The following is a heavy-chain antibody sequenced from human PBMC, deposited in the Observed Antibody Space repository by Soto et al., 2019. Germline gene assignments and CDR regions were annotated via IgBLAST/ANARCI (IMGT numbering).Heavy chain of an antibody. Sequence: ASVKVSCKASGYTFTSYDINWLRQATGQGLEWMGWMNPNSGNTGYAQKFQGRVTMTRNTSISTAYMELSSLRSEDTAVYYCARGLLATQIDAFDIWGQGTMVTVSS. CDR1: GYTFTSYD. CDR3: ARGLLATQIDAFDI. J-gene: IGHJ3*02. D-gene: IGHD5-12*01. CDR2: MNPNSGNT. V-gene: IGHV1-8*01.